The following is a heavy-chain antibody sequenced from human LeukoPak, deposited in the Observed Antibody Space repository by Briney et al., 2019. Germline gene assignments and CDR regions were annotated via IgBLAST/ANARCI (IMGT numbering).Heavy chain of an antibody. CDR1: GFTFSSYA. CDR2: ISYDGSNK. CDR3: ARFGAATGDYLIDY. Sequence: PGGSLRLSCAASGFTFSSYAMHWVRQAPGKGLEWVAVISYDGSNKYYADSVKGRFTISRDNSKNTLYLQMNSLRAEDTAVYYCARFGAATGDYLIDYWGQGTLVTVSS. D-gene: IGHD6-13*01. V-gene: IGHV3-30*01. J-gene: IGHJ4*02.